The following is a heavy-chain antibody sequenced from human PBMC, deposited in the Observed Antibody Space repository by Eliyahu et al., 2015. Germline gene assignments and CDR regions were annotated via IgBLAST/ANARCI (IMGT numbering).Heavy chain of an antibody. Sequence: QVQLVQSGAEVKKPGASVKVSCKASGYTFTSXDINWVRQATGQGLEWMGWMNPNSGNTGYAQKFQGRVTMTRNTSISTAYMELSSLRSEDTAVYYCARGPPIVASTCYYFDYWGQGTLVTVSS. D-gene: IGHD5-12*01. J-gene: IGHJ4*02. V-gene: IGHV1-8*01. CDR2: MNPNSGNT. CDR3: ARGPPIVASTCYYFDY. CDR1: GYTFTSXD.